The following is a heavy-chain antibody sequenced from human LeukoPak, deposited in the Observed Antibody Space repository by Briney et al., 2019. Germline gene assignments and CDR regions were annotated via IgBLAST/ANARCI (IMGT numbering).Heavy chain of an antibody. D-gene: IGHD3-16*01. CDR2: ISWNSGSI. CDR3: AKDGALYGDYFDY. Sequence: PWGSLRLSCAASGFTFDDYAMHWVWQVPGKGLEWVSGISWNSGSIGYADSVKGRFTISRDNAKNSLYLQMNSLRAEDTALYYCAKDGALYGDYFDYWGQGTLVTVSS. V-gene: IGHV3-9*01. CDR1: GFTFDDYA. J-gene: IGHJ4*02.